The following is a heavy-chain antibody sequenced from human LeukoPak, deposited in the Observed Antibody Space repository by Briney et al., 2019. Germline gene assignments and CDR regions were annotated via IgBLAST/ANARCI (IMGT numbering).Heavy chain of an antibody. CDR2: ISDDGSTK. J-gene: IGHJ5*02. V-gene: IGHV3-30-3*01. CDR1: GFTFSTYA. Sequence: GGSLRLSCAASGFTFSTYAIHWVRQAPGKGLEWVAVISDDGSTKYYADSVKGRFTISRDNSKNMLFLQMNSLRAEDSAVYYCARDLIAVTGTGFWFDPRGQGTLVTVSS. CDR3: ARDLIAVTGTGFWFDP. D-gene: IGHD6-19*01.